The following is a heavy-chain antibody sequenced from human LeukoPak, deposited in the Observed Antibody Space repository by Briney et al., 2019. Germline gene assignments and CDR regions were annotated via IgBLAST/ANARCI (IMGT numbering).Heavy chain of an antibody. J-gene: IGHJ4*02. Sequence: GASVKVSCKASGDTFTGYYMHWVRQAPGQGLEWMGWINPNSGGTNYAQKFQGRVTMTRDTSISTAYMGLSRLRSDDTAVYYCARDIISGSSWYGYWGQGTLVTVSS. CDR1: GDTFTGYY. D-gene: IGHD6-13*01. CDR2: INPNSGGT. V-gene: IGHV1-2*02. CDR3: ARDIISGSSWYGY.